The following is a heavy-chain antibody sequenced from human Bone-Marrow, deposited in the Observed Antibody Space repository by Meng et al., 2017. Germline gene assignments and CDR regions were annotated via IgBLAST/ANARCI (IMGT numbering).Heavy chain of an antibody. CDR1: GGSISSYY. D-gene: IGHD3-9*01. CDR3: AREMKYYDILTGYSGFDY. V-gene: IGHV4-4*07. J-gene: IGHJ4*02. Sequence: SETLSLTCTVSGGSISSYYWSWIRQPAGKGLEWIGRIYTSGSTNYNPSLKSRVTISVDTSKNQFSLKLSSVTAADTAVYYCAREMKYYDILTGYSGFDYWGQGTLVTVSS. CDR2: IYTSGST.